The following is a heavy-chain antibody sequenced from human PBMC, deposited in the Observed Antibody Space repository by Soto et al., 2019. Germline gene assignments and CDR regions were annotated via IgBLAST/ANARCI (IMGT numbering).Heavy chain of an antibody. CDR2: IWYDGSNK. J-gene: IGHJ6*02. Sequence: QVQLVESGGGVVQPGRSLRLSCAASGFTFSSYGMHWVRQAPGKGLEWVAVIWYDGSNKYYADSVKGRFTISRDNSKNTLYLQMNSLRAEYTAVYYCARGEIVVVPAAISFRGPLFWSMDVWGQGTTVTVSS. CDR3: ARGEIVVVPAAISFRGPLFWSMDV. CDR1: GFTFSSYG. D-gene: IGHD2-2*01. V-gene: IGHV3-33*01.